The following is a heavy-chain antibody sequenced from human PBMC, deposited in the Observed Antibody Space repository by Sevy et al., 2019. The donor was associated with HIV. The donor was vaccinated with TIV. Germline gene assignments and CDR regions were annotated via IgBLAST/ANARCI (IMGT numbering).Heavy chain of an antibody. V-gene: IGHV1-69*13. J-gene: IGHJ4*02. CDR1: GGTFSSYA. Sequence: ASVKVSCKASGGTFSSYAISWVRQAPGQGLEWMGGIIPIFGTANYSQKFQGRGTIPADESTNTAYMELSSLRSEDTAVYYCAHHGVAVAQRDYWGQGTLVTFSS. D-gene: IGHD6-19*01. CDR2: IIPIFGTA. CDR3: AHHGVAVAQRDY.